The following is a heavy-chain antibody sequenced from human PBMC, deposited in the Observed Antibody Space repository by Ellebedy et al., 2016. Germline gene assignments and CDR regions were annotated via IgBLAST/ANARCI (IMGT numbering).Heavy chain of an antibody. CDR3: ARETRGYSGFLDY. V-gene: IGHV3-48*01. J-gene: IGHJ4*02. D-gene: IGHD5-12*01. CDR2: ISDSSTTI. CDR1: GFTFSTYS. Sequence: GESLKISXAASGFTFSTYSMNWVRQAPGKGLEWVSYISDSSTTIYYADSVKGRFTISRDNAKNSLYLQLSSLRAEDTAVYYCARETRGYSGFLDYWGQGALVSVSS.